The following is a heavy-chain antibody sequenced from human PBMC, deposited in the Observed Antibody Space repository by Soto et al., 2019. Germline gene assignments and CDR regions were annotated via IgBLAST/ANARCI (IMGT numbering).Heavy chain of an antibody. CDR1: GFTFSSYS. V-gene: IGHV3-48*01. CDR3: AKLALASY. J-gene: IGHJ4*02. Sequence: GGSLRLSCAASGFTFSSYSMNWVRQAPGKGLEWVSYISSSSSTIYYADSVKGRFTISRDNAKNSLYLQMNSLRAEDTAVYYCAKLALASYWGQGTLVTVSS. CDR2: ISSSSSTI.